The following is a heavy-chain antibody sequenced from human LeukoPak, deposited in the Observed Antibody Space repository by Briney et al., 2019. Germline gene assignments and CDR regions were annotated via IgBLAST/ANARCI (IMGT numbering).Heavy chain of an antibody. Sequence: PSETLSLTCTVSGGSISSSSYYWGWIRQPPGKELEWIGSIYYSGSTYYNPSLKSRVTISVDTSKNQFSLKLSSVTAADTAVYYCARNFIVVVVAATHNWFDPWGQGTLVTVSS. V-gene: IGHV4-39*01. CDR3: ARNFIVVVVAATHNWFDP. CDR1: GGSISSSSYY. D-gene: IGHD2-15*01. J-gene: IGHJ5*02. CDR2: IYYSGST.